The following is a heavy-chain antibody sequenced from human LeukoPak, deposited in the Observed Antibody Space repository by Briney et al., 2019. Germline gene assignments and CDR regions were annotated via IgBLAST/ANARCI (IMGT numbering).Heavy chain of an antibody. CDR1: GYTFTSYA. D-gene: IGHD3-10*01. V-gene: IGHV1-3*01. CDR3: AWGSGSYSHYYYYGMDV. J-gene: IGHJ6*02. Sequence: ASVKVSCKASGYTFTSYAMHWVRQAPGQRLEWMGWINAGNGNTKYSQKFQGRVTITRDISASTAYMELSSLRSEDTAVYYCAWGSGSYSHYYYYGMDVWGQGTTVTVSS. CDR2: INAGNGNT.